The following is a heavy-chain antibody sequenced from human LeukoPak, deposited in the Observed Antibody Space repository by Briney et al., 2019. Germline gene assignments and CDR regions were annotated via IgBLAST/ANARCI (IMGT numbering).Heavy chain of an antibody. CDR2: IRYDGSNK. V-gene: IGHV3-30*02. D-gene: IGHD2-2*02. J-gene: IGHJ4*02. CDR3: AKDHNILYKGDGWGYFDY. Sequence: GGSLRLSCAASGFTFSSYGMHWVRQAPGKGLEWVAVIRYDGSNKYYADSVKGRFTISRDNSKNTLYLQMNSLRAEDTAVYYCAKDHNILYKGDGWGYFDYWGQGTLVTVSS. CDR1: GFTFSSYG.